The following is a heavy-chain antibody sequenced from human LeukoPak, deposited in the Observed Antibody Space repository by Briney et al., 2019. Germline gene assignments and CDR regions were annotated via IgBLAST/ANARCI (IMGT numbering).Heavy chain of an antibody. D-gene: IGHD6-25*01. CDR1: GGSISSSSYY. CDR2: IYHSGST. J-gene: IGHJ6*03. CDR3: ARGASSSGYYYCYVDV. V-gene: IGHV4-39*07. Sequence: PSETLSLTCTLSGGSISSSSYYWGWICQPRGKGLEWIGSIYHSGSTYYNPSLKSRVTISVDRSKNQFSLKLSSVTAADTAVYYCARGASSSGYYYCYVDVWGKGTTVTVSS.